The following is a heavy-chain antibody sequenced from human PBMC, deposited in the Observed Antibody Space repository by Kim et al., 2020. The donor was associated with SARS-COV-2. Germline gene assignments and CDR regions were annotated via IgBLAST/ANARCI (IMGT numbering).Heavy chain of an antibody. D-gene: IGHD2-21*01. CDR2: INHSGST. V-gene: IGHV4-34*01. J-gene: IGHJ4*02. CDR1: GGSFSGYY. CDR3: AGDCGGDCLGY. Sequence: SETLSLTCAVYGGSFSGYYWSWIRQPPGKGLEWIGEINHSGSTNYNPSLKSRVTISVDTSKNQFSLKLSSVTAADTAVYYCAGDCGGDCLGYWGQGTLVTVSS.